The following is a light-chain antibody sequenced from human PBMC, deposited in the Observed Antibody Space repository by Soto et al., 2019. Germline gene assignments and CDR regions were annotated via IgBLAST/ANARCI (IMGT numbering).Light chain of an antibody. CDR1: QSVSSSY. V-gene: IGKV3-20*01. J-gene: IGKJ5*01. CDR3: HQYGSSPPVT. CDR2: GAF. Sequence: EIVLTQSPGTLSLSPGERATLSCRASQSVSSSYLAWYQQKPGQPPRLLIYGAFGRATGIPDRLSSRGSGTDFTLTISRLEPEDFAVYYCHQYGSSPPVTFGQGTRLEIK.